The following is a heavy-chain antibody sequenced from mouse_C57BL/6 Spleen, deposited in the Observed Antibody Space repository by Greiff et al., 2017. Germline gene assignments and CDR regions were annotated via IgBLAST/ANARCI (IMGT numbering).Heavy chain of an antibody. CDR3: ARRGITTVVPFAY. CDR2: IYPGDGDT. D-gene: IGHD1-1*01. V-gene: IGHV1-80*01. Sequence: QVQLQQSGAELVKPGASVQISCKASGYAFSSYWLNWVKQRPGKGLEWIGQIYPGDGDTNYNGKFKGKATLTADKSSSTAYMQLSSLTSEDSAVYFCARRGITTVVPFAYWGQGTLVTVSA. CDR1: GYAFSSYW. J-gene: IGHJ3*01.